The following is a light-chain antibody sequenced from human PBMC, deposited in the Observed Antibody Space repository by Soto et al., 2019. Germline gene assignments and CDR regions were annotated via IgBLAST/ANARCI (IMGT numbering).Light chain of an antibody. CDR1: QNINTY. CDR2: AAS. CDR3: QQSHTTPYT. Sequence: DIQMTQSPSSLSASVGDRVTITCRASQNINTYLNWYQQKPGKAPKLLIYAASSLQGGGPSRFGGSGAGTDFTLTISSLRPEDFATYHCQQSHTTPYTFGQGTKLEIK. V-gene: IGKV1-39*01. J-gene: IGKJ2*01.